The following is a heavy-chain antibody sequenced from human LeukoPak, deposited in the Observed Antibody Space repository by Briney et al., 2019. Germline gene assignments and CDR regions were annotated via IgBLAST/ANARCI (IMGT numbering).Heavy chain of an antibody. CDR2: INHSGST. J-gene: IGHJ4*02. Sequence: PSETLSLTCAVYGGSFSGYYWSWIRQPPGKGLEWIGEINHSGSTNYNPSLKSRVTISVDTSKNQFSLKLSSVTAADTAVYYRARLNYYDSSGYQYSIDYWGQGTLVTVSS. CDR3: ARLNYYDSSGYQYSIDY. D-gene: IGHD3-22*01. CDR1: GGSFSGYY. V-gene: IGHV4-34*01.